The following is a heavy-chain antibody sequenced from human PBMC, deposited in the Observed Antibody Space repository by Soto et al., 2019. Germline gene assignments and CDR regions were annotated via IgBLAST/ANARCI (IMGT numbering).Heavy chain of an antibody. CDR2: MNPNSGNT. CDR1: GYTFTSYD. D-gene: IGHD3-9*01. V-gene: IGHV1-8*01. J-gene: IGHJ5*02. CDR3: AGAPMYYDILTCYYSRFITGHWFDP. Sequence: GASVKVSCKASGYTFTSYDINWVRQATGQGLEWMGWMNPNSGNTGYAQKFQGRVTMTRNTSISTAYMELSSLRSEDTAVYYCAGAPMYYDILTCYYSRFITGHWFDPRGQETLFTISS.